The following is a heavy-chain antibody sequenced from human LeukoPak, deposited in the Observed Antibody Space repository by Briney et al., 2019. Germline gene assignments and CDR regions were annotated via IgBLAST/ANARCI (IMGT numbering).Heavy chain of an antibody. CDR1: GFTFSSYG. J-gene: IGHJ4*02. V-gene: IGHV3-30*03. Sequence: GGSLRLSCAASGFTFSSYGMHWVRQAPGKGLEWVAVISYDGSNKYYADSVKGRFTISRDNSKNTLYLQMNSLRAEDTAVYYCARNRGWLQFDYWGPGTRVTVSS. D-gene: IGHD5-24*01. CDR3: ARNRGWLQFDY. CDR2: ISYDGSNK.